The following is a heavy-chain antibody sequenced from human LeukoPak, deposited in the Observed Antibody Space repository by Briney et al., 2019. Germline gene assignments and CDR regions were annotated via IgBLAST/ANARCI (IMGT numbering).Heavy chain of an antibody. Sequence: SETLSLTCTVSGGSISSSSYYWSWIRQPPGKGLEWIGEINHSGSTNYNPSLKSRVTISVDTSKNQFSLKLGSVTAADTAVYYCARGSPYSSSWHSSNWFDSWGQGTLVTVSS. CDR3: ARGSPYSSSWHSSNWFDS. D-gene: IGHD6-13*01. CDR1: GGSISSSSYY. V-gene: IGHV4-39*07. CDR2: INHSGST. J-gene: IGHJ5*01.